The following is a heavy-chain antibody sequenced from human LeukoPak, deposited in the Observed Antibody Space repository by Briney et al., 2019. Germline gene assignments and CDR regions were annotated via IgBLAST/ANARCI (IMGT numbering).Heavy chain of an antibody. CDR1: GFTFSTYD. Sequence: GGSLRLSCAASGFTFSTYDMSWVRQAPGKGLEWVSAIIGSGYSTNYAAYVKDRFTSSGDNSKNTLFLQMNSLGAADTAVYYCAKEGGYVTERKFFDYWGQGTLVTVSS. J-gene: IGHJ4*02. V-gene: IGHV3-23*01. CDR2: IIGSGYST. CDR3: AKEGGYVTERKFFDY. D-gene: IGHD3-16*01.